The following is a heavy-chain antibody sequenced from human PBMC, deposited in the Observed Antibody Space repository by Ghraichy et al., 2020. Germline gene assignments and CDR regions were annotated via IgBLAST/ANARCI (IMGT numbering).Heavy chain of an antibody. D-gene: IGHD1-26*01. CDR2: INAGNGNT. CDR1: GYTFTSYA. CDR3: AREQIIGGFDP. J-gene: IGHJ5*02. V-gene: IGHV1-3*01. Sequence: ASVKVSCKASGYTFTSYAMHWVRQAPGQRLEWMGWINAGNGNTKYSQKFQGRVTLTRDTSASTAYMELSSLRSEDTAVYYWAREQIIGGFDPWGQGTLVTVSS.